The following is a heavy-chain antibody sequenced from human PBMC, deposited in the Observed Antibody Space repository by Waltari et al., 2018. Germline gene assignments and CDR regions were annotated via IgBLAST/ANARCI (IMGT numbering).Heavy chain of an antibody. D-gene: IGHD6-6*01. J-gene: IGHJ3*01. Sequence: AEVKKTGESLKISCKASGYNFNIYWIGWVRQMPGKGLEWMGILYPRDSDTKYSPSFQGQVTISVDKSINTAYLQWSSLKASDSAIYYCASQVVSQGNAFDFWGQGTKVTVSS. CDR1: GYNFNIYW. CDR2: LYPRDSDT. V-gene: IGHV5-51*01. CDR3: ASQVVSQGNAFDF.